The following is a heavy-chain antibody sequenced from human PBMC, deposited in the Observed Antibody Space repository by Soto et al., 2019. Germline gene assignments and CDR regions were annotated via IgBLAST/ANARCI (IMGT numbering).Heavy chain of an antibody. D-gene: IGHD3-3*01. CDR1: GFTVSSNY. CDR3: ANIPGGYYDFWSGPAPHWFDP. CDR2: ISYDGSNK. Sequence: PGGSLRLSCAASGFTVSSNYMSWVRQAPGKGLEWVSVISYDGSNKYYADSVKGRFTISRDNSKNTLYLQMNSLRAEDTAVYYCANIPGGYYDFWSGPAPHWFDPWGQGTLVTVSS. V-gene: IGHV3-30-3*01. J-gene: IGHJ5*02.